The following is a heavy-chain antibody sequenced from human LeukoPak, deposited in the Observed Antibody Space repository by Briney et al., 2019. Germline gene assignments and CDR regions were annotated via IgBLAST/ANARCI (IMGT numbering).Heavy chain of an antibody. V-gene: IGHV4-34*01. CDR1: GVSFSGYY. CDR2: INHSGST. J-gene: IGHJ4*02. D-gene: IGHD5-12*01. Sequence: SETLSLTCAVYGVSFSGYYWSWIRQPPGKGLEWIGEINHSGSTNYNPSLKSRVTISVETSKNQFSLKLSSVTAADTAVYYCARDGYSGYAKNFDYWGQGTLVTVSP. CDR3: ARDGYSGYAKNFDY.